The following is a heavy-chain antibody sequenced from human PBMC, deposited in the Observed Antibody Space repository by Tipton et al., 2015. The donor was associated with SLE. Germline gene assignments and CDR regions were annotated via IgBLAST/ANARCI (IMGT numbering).Heavy chain of an antibody. V-gene: IGHV4-61*09. Sequence: TLSLTCTVSGGSISSGSHFWSWFRQPAGKGLEWIGHIYTSGSTNYNPSLKSRVTISVDTSKNQYSLRLTSVTAADTAVYYCARQLTSGYYYEFGYWGQGMLVTVSS. CDR2: IYTSGST. D-gene: IGHD3-22*01. CDR3: ARQLTSGYYYEFGY. J-gene: IGHJ4*02. CDR1: GGSISSGSHF.